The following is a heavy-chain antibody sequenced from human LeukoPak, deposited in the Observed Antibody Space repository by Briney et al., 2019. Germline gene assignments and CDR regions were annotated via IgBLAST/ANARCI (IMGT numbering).Heavy chain of an antibody. D-gene: IGHD2-8*01. CDR3: ARDINYCTPTLCHRNWFDP. Sequence: GGSLRLSCAASEFSLSSYSMDWFRQTPGKGLEWISYISSSGRTVYYADSVEGRFTVSRDNAKNALYLEMNDLRAGDSAVYYCARDINYCTPTLCHRNWFDPWGQGTLVTVSS. CDR1: EFSLSSYS. J-gene: IGHJ5*02. CDR2: ISSSGRTV. V-gene: IGHV3-48*01.